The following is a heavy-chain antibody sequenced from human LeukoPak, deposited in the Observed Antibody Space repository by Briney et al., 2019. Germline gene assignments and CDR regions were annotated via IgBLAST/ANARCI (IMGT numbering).Heavy chain of an antibody. J-gene: IGHJ4*02. CDR3: ARRAGAYSHPYDY. Sequence: GGSLRLSCTVSGFTVSSNSMSWVRQAPGKGLEWVSFIYSDNTHYSDSVQGRFTISRDNAKNTLYLQMNSLRAEDTAVYYCARRAGAYSHPYDYWGQGTLVTVSS. CDR1: GFTVSSNS. D-gene: IGHD4/OR15-4a*01. CDR2: IYSDNT. V-gene: IGHV3-53*01.